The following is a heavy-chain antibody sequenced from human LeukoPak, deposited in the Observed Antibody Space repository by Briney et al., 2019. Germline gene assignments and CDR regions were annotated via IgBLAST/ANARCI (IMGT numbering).Heavy chain of an antibody. J-gene: IGHJ3*02. D-gene: IGHD3-22*01. Sequence: GASVKVSCTASGYTFTGYYMHWVRQAPGQGLEWMGIINPSGGSTSYAQKFQGRVTMTRDTSTSTVYMELSSLRSEDTAVYYCARDRSAGHYYDSSGYPLGGAFDIWGQGTMVTVSS. CDR3: ARDRSAGHYYDSSGYPLGGAFDI. CDR2: INPSGGST. V-gene: IGHV1-46*01. CDR1: GYTFTGYY.